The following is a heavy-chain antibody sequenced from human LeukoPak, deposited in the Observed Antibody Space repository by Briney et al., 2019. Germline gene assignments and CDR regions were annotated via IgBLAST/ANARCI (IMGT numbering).Heavy chain of an antibody. Sequence: SETLSLTCSVSGYSISSGYYWGWVRQPPGKGPEWIGSIYHSGSTYYNPSLKSRVTISVDKSKNQFSLKLSSVTAADTAVYYCARSIAVAGERWFDPWGQGTLVTVSS. CDR1: GYSISSGYY. D-gene: IGHD6-19*01. J-gene: IGHJ5*02. V-gene: IGHV4-38-2*02. CDR3: ARSIAVAGERWFDP. CDR2: IYHSGST.